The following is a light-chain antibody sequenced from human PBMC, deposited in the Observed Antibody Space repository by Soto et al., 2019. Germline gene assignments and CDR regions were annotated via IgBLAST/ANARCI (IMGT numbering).Light chain of an antibody. Sequence: QAVLTQPASLSGAGGQSITIFCTGTSSDVGGYDYVSWYQQHPGKAPKLLIYEVTNRPSGASNRFSGSKSGNTASLTISGLQAEDEADSYCSSYTSSSTLVVFGRGTKVTVL. CDR2: EVT. V-gene: IGLV2-14*01. CDR3: SSYTSSSTLVV. CDR1: SSDVGGYDY. J-gene: IGLJ1*01.